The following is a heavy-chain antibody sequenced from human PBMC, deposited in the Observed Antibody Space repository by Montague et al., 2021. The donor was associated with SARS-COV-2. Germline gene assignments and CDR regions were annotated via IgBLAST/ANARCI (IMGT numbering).Heavy chain of an antibody. CDR3: ARVLDYYGSGSYPLYYYYGMDA. D-gene: IGHD3-10*01. CDR1: GFTFSSYD. Sequence: SRRLSCAASGFTFSSYDMHWVRQAPGKGLEWVAVISYDGSNKYYADSVKGRFTISRDNSKNTLYLQMNSLRAEDTAVYYCARVLDYYGSGSYPLYYYYGMDAWGQGTTVTVSS. CDR2: ISYDGSNK. J-gene: IGHJ6*02. V-gene: IGHV3-30-3*01.